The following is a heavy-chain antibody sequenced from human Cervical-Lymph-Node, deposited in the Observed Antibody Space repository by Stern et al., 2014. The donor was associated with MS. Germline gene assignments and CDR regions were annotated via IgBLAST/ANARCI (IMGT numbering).Heavy chain of an antibody. CDR2: IFPVIGTP. CDR3: ALSSETSDRWYSLGYDL. V-gene: IGHV1-69*01. J-gene: IGHJ5*02. D-gene: IGHD6-13*01. CDR1: GVTFSKFA. Sequence: VQLVQSGAEVMKPGASVKVSCKASGVTFSKFAISWVRQAPGQGLEWMGGIFPVIGTPTYAQEFRGRVTITADVSASTVYMELSSLRSDDTAVYYCALSSETSDRWYSLGYDLWGQGTLVTVSS.